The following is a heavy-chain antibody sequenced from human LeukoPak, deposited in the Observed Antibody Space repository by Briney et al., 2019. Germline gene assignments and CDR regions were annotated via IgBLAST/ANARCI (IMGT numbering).Heavy chain of an antibody. D-gene: IGHD3-3*01. CDR3: ARSGRIRSSAVPRYYYYMDV. CDR1: GGSFSGYY. Sequence: SETLSLTCAVYGGSFSGYYWSWIRQPPGKGLEWIGEINHSGSTNYNPSLKSRVIISVDMSKNQFSLKVRSATAADAAVYYCARSGRIRSSAVPRYYYYMDVWGKGTTVIVSS. J-gene: IGHJ6*03. CDR2: INHSGST. V-gene: IGHV4-34*01.